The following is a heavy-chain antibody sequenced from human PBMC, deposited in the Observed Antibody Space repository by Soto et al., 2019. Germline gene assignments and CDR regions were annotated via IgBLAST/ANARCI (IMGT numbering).Heavy chain of an antibody. J-gene: IGHJ4*02. V-gene: IGHV3-30*18. D-gene: IGHD3-10*01. Sequence: QVQLVESGGGVVQPGRSLRLSCAASGFTFSSYGMHWVRQAPGKGLEWVAVISYDGSNKYYADSVKGRFTISRDNSKNTLYLQMNSLRAEDTAVYYCAKGNYGSGSYEDYWGQGTLVTVSS. CDR1: GFTFSSYG. CDR2: ISYDGSNK. CDR3: AKGNYGSGSYEDY.